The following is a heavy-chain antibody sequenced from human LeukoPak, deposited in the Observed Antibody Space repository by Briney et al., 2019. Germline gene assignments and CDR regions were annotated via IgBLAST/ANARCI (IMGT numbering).Heavy chain of an antibody. CDR3: ARDLGNPSYLPPTVVTPVNAFDI. D-gene: IGHD4-23*01. Sequence: SQTLSLTCAISGDSVSSNSAAWNWIRQSPSRGLEWLGRTYYRSKWYNDYAVSVKSRITINPDTSKNQFSLQLNSVTPEDTAVYYCARDLGNPSYLPPTVVTPVNAFDIWGQGTMVTVSS. V-gene: IGHV6-1*01. CDR1: GDSVSSNSAA. J-gene: IGHJ3*02. CDR2: TYYRSKWYN.